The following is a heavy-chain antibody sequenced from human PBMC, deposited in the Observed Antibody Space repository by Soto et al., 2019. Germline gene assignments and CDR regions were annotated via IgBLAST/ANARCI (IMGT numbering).Heavy chain of an antibody. CDR3: ARGLKVVGVAAAGTGWFDP. V-gene: IGHV4-39*07. Sequence: PSETLSLTCTVSGGSISSGGYYWSWIRQPPGKGLEWIGEINHSGSTNYNPSLKSRVTISVDTSKNQFSLKLSSVTAADTAVYYCARGLKVVGVAAAGTGWFDPWGQGTLVTVSS. D-gene: IGHD6-13*01. CDR2: INHSGST. CDR1: GGSISSGGYY. J-gene: IGHJ5*02.